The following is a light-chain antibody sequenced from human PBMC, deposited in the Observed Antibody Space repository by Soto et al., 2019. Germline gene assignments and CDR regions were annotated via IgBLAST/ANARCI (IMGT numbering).Light chain of an antibody. CDR1: QTVRRY. CDR2: AAS. Sequence: DTQMTQSPSSLSASVGDRVTITCRASQTVRRYLNWYQQKPGKAPTLLIYAASTLESAVPPRFSGAGSETEFTLTINGLQPDDFATYYCQQTFSTPITFGQATRLEIK. CDR3: QQTFSTPIT. J-gene: IGKJ5*01. V-gene: IGKV1-39*01.